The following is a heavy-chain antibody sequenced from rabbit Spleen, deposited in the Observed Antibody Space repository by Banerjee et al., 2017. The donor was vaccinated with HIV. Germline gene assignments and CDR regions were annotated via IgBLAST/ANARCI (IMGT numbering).Heavy chain of an antibody. J-gene: IGHJ2*01. D-gene: IGHD2-1*01. CDR3: ARGSGDVGWGYLI. V-gene: IGHV1S40*01. CDR1: GFSFSSGYD. Sequence: QSLEESGGDLVKPGASLTLTCKASGFSFSSGYDMCWVRQAPGKGLEWIGCINTGTIITYYASWVNGRFTISKTSSTTVTLQMTSLTVADTATYFCARGSGDVGWGYLIWGQGTLVTVS. CDR2: INTGTIIT.